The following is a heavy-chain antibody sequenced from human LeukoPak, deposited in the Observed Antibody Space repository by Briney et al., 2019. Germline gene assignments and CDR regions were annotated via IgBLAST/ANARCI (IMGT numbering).Heavy chain of an antibody. D-gene: IGHD2-15*01. V-gene: IGHV7-4-1*02. J-gene: IGHJ4*02. Sequence: GASVKVSCKASGYTFTSYAMNWVRQAPGQGLEWMGWINTNTGNPTYAQGFTGRFVFSLDTSVSTAYLQISSLKAEDTAVYYCARQVYGPYCSGGSCYSAFRYWGQGTLVTVSS. CDR2: INTNTGNP. CDR3: ARQVYGPYCSGGSCYSAFRY. CDR1: GYTFTSYA.